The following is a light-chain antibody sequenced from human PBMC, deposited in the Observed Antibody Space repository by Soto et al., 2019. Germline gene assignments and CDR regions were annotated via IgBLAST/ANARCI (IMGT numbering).Light chain of an antibody. J-gene: IGKJ4*01. V-gene: IGKV1-5*01. CDR3: QQHNTYSSLT. CDR2: DAS. CDR1: QSISSW. Sequence: DIQMTQSLSTLSASVGDRVTITCRASQSISSWLAWYQQKLGRAPRLLIYDASSLESGVPSRFSGSGYGTEFTLTISSLQPDDFATYYCQQHNTYSSLTFGGGTKVDIK.